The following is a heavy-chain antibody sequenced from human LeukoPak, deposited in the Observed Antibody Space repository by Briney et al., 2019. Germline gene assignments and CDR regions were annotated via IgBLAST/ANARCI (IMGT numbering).Heavy chain of an antibody. Sequence: GGSLRLSCAASGFTFSSYSMNWVRQAPGKGLEWVSFISTSSSYIYYADSVKGRFTISRDNAKNSLYLQMSSLRVEDTAVYYCARTLMGYNNYYMDVWGKGTTVTVSS. CDR3: ARTLMGYNNYYMDV. D-gene: IGHD2-8*01. V-gene: IGHV3-21*01. CDR2: ISTSSSYI. CDR1: GFTFSSYS. J-gene: IGHJ6*03.